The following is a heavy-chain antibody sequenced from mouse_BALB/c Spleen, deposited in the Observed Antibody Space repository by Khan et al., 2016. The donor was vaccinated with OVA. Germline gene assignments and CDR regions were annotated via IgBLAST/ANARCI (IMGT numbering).Heavy chain of an antibody. V-gene: IGHV2-2*01. CDR1: GFSLTTYG. J-gene: IGHJ3*01. CDR3: AKNSSMYDFTY. Sequence: QVQLKESGPGLVRPSQTLSITCTVSGFSLTTYGVHWVRQSPGKGLEWLGVIWSDGKTDYNAAFISRLSITTDNSKRQVFFKLNSLQADDTAMYCCAKNSSMYDFTYRGQGTLVTVSA. D-gene: IGHD2-14*01. CDR2: IWSDGKT.